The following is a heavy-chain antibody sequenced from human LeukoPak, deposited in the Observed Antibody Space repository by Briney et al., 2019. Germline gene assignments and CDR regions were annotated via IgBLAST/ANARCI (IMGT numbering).Heavy chain of an antibody. V-gene: IGHV1-2*02. J-gene: IGHJ4*02. CDR1: GYTFTGYY. Sequence: ASVKVSCKASGYTFTGYYMHWVRQAPGQGLEWMGWINPNSGGTNYAQKFQGRVTMTRDTSISTAYMELSRLRSDDTAVYYCARDIPTLYDSSGYYYVWWGTSIDYWGQGTLVTVSS. D-gene: IGHD3-22*01. CDR2: INPNSGGT. CDR3: ARDIPTLYDSSGYYYVWWGTSIDY.